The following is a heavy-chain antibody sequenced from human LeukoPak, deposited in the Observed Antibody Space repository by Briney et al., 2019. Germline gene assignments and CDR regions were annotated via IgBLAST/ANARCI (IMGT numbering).Heavy chain of an antibody. V-gene: IGHV3-30*02. CDR3: AKDTYSSGSYGDY. CDR2: IRYGGSNK. D-gene: IGHD6-19*01. Sequence: GGSLRLSCAASGFAFSSYGMHWVRQAPGKGLEWVAFIRYGGSNKNYADFVKGRFTISRDNSKNTLYLQMNSLRAEDTAVYYCAKDTYSSGSYGDYWGQGTLVTVSS. CDR1: GFAFSSYG. J-gene: IGHJ4*02.